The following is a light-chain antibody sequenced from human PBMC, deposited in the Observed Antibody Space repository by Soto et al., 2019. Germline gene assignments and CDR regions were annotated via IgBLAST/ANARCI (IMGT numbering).Light chain of an antibody. J-gene: IGKJ4*01. CDR1: QSVSIW. CDR2: KAS. V-gene: IGKV1-5*03. CDR3: HQYDIYPVT. Sequence: DIQMTQSPSTLSASVGDRVTITCRASQSVSIWLAWYQQKPGKAPKLLIHKASTLENGFPSRFSGSESGTDFTLSISSLQPDDFANYYFHQYDIYPVTFSGRTKVEIK.